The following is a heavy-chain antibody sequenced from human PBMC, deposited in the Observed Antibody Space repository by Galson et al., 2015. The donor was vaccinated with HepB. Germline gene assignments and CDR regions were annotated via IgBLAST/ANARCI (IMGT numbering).Heavy chain of an antibody. CDR3: ARSATAKFDY. CDR2: INAGNGNT. V-gene: IGHV1-3*01. Sequence: SVKVSCKASGYTFTSYAMHWVRQAPGQRLEWMGWINAGNGNTKYSQKFQGRVTMSVDTSKNQFSLKLSSVTAADTAVYYCARSATAKFDYWGQGTLVTVSS. CDR1: GYTFTSYA. D-gene: IGHD4-17*01. J-gene: IGHJ4*02.